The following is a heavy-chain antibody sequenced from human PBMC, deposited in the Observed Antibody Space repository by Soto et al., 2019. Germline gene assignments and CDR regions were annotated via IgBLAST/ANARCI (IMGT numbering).Heavy chain of an antibody. Sequence: PSETLSLTCTVSGGSISSSSYYWGWIRQPPGKGLEWIGSIYYSGSTYYNPSLKSRVTISVDTSKNQFSLKLSSVTAADTAVYYCAGLPRRATVTTDYWGQGTLVTVSS. CDR1: GGSISSSSYY. CDR3: AGLPRRATVTTDY. J-gene: IGHJ4*02. V-gene: IGHV4-39*01. D-gene: IGHD4-17*01. CDR2: IYYSGST.